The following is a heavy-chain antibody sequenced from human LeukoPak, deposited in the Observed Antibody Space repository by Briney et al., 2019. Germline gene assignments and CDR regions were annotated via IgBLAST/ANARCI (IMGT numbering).Heavy chain of an antibody. J-gene: IGHJ4*02. CDR3: AKDDRWLQFCC. CDR1: GFTVSSNY. V-gene: IGHV3-23*01. CDR2: IIPSGRTT. Sequence: GGSLRLSCAASGFTVSSNYMSWVRQAPGKGLEWVSGIIPSGRTTYYADSVRGRFTISRDNSRNTVYLQMNSLRAEDTAVYYCAKDDRWLQFCCWGQGTLVTVSA. D-gene: IGHD5-24*01.